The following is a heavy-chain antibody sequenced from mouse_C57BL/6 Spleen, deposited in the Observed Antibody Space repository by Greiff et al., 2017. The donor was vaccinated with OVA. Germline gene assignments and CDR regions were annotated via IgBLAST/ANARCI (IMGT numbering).Heavy chain of an antibody. J-gene: IGHJ1*03. Sequence: VHVKQSGPELVKPGASVKMSCKASGYTFTDYNMHWVKQSHGKSLEWIGYINPNNGGTSYNQKFKGKATLTVNKSSSTAYMELRSLTSEDSAVYYCARYRGGYSNWYFDVWGTGTTVTVSS. CDR2: INPNNGGT. CDR3: ARYRGGYSNWYFDV. V-gene: IGHV1-22*01. CDR1: GYTFTDYN. D-gene: IGHD2-5*01.